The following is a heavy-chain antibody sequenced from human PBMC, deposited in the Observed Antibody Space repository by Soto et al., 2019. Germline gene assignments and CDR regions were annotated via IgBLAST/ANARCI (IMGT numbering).Heavy chain of an antibody. Sequence: RQAPGKGLEWVSAISGSGGSTYYADSVKGRFTISRDNSKNTLYLQMNSLRAEDTAVYYCAKLGYCSSTSCGPLVNWGQGTLVTVSS. V-gene: IGHV3-23*01. CDR2: ISGSGGST. CDR3: AKLGYCSSTSCGPLVN. D-gene: IGHD2-2*01. J-gene: IGHJ4*02.